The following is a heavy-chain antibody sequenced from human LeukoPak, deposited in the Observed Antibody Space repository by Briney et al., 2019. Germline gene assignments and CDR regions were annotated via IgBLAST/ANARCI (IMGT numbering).Heavy chain of an antibody. V-gene: IGHV3-9*01. CDR1: GFTFGSYD. CDR3: ANGQGVLKYYYYYDMDV. CDR2: ISFNGSTI. Sequence: GGSLRLSCVGSGFTFGSYDMNWVRQAPGRGLEWVAGISFNGSTIDYADSVKGRFIISRDNANQSLYLQMNSLRAEDTALYFCANGQGVLKYYYYYDMDVLGRGTTV. J-gene: IGHJ6*03. D-gene: IGHD3-10*01.